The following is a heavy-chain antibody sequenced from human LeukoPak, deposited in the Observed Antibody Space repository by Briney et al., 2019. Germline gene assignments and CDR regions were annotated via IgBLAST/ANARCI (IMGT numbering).Heavy chain of an antibody. CDR2: INTNGGST. Sequence: GGSLRFSCAASGFTFDDYGMSWVRQAPGKGLEWVSGINTNGGSTGYADSVKGRFTISRDNAKNSLYLQMYHCARDGVGWETTSWGQGTLVTVSS. CDR1: GFTFDDYG. CDR3: S. D-gene: IGHD5-24*01. V-gene: IGHV3-20*01. J-gene: IGHJ5*02.